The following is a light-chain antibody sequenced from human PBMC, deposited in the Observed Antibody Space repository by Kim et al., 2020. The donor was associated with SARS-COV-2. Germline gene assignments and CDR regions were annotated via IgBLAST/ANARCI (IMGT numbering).Light chain of an antibody. CDR3: QQYYSTLPYT. J-gene: IGKJ2*01. V-gene: IGKV4-1*01. CDR1: QSVLYSSNNKNY. Sequence: DIVMTQSPDSLAVSLGERATNNCKSSQSVLYSSNNKNYLAWYQQKPGQPPKLLIYWASTRESGVPDRFSGSGSGTDFTLTISSLQAEDVAVYYCQQYYSTLPYTFGQGTKLEI. CDR2: WAS.